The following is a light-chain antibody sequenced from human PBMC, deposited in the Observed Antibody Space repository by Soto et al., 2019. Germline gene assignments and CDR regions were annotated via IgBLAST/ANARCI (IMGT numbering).Light chain of an antibody. Sequence: DTVLAQSPATLSLSPGERATLSCRASQSIGLAIAWYQHKPGQAPRLLIFDASQMATGIPARFRGSGSGTDFTLSISSLEPEDFAVYYCQQRTDRPPWTFGQGTKVESK. V-gene: IGKV3-11*01. J-gene: IGKJ1*01. CDR1: QSIGLA. CDR3: QQRTDRPPWT. CDR2: DAS.